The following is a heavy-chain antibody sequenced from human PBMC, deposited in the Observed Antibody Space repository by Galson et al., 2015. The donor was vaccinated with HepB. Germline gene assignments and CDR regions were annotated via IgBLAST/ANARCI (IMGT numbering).Heavy chain of an antibody. CDR3: ARGYCSGGSCYRSGFDI. Sequence: PLRLSCAASGFTFSSHWMTWVRQAPGKGLEWVANIKQDGSDKYYVDSVKGRFTISRDNAKNSLYLQMNSLRAEDTAVYYCARGYCSGGSCYRSGFDIWGQGTMVTVST. CDR2: IKQDGSDK. V-gene: IGHV3-7*03. J-gene: IGHJ3*02. D-gene: IGHD2-15*01. CDR1: GFTFSSHW.